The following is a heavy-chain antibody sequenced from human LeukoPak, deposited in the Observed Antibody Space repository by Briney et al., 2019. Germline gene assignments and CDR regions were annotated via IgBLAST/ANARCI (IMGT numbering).Heavy chain of an antibody. D-gene: IGHD1-26*01. CDR3: ARGFGGATTSFDY. V-gene: IGHV4-61*01. J-gene: IGHJ4*02. CDR2: IYYSGTT. CDR1: GGSVSSGIYY. Sequence: SETLSLTCTVSGGSVSSGIYYWSWIRQPPGKGLEWIGYIYYSGTTNYNPSLKSRVTISIDTSRNQFSLKLSSVTAADTAVYYCARGFGGATTSFDYWGQGTLVTVSS.